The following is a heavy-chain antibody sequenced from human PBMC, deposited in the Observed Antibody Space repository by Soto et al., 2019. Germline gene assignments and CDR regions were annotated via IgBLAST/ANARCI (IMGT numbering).Heavy chain of an antibody. CDR2: VYHNGAT. V-gene: IGHV4-59*01. Sequence: SETLSLTCTVSRVSISNYYWSWIRQPPGKGPEWIGYVYHNGATNYNPSLESRVTISLDTSKNQFSLNLKSVTAADTAVYYCATRPPPGGWFGVFDFWSQGNLVTVSS. D-gene: IGHD3-10*01. J-gene: IGHJ4*02. CDR1: RVSISNYY. CDR3: ATRPPPGGWFGVFDF.